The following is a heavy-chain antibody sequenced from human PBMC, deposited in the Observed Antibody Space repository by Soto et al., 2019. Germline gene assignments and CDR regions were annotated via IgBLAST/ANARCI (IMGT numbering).Heavy chain of an antibody. CDR3: ARDTGGSYYYPYYYYGMDV. D-gene: IGHD1-26*01. J-gene: IGHJ6*02. V-gene: IGHV3-21*01. CDR1: GFTFSSYS. Sequence: EVQLVESGGGLVKPGGSLRLSCAASGFTFSSYSMNWVRQAPGKGLEWVSSISSSSSYIYYADSVKGRFTISRDNAKNSLYLQMNSLRAEDTAVYYCARDTGGSYYYPYYYYGMDVWGQGTTVTVSS. CDR2: ISSSSSYI.